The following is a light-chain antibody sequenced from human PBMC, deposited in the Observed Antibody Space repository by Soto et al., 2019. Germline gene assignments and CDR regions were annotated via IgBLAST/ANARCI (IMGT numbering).Light chain of an antibody. CDR2: EVN. Sequence: VLTQPASVSGSPGQSITISCTGTSDDVGLYNYVSWYQQHPGKAPKLIIYEVNNRPSGVSNRFSASKSGKTASLTISGLQAEDEASYFCASYTSSSPLYVFGTGTKVTVL. CDR1: SDDVGLYNY. V-gene: IGLV2-14*01. CDR3: ASYTSSSPLYV. J-gene: IGLJ1*01.